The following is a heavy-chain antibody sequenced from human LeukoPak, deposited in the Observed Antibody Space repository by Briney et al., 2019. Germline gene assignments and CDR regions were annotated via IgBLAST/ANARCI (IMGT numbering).Heavy chain of an antibody. CDR2: INHSGST. D-gene: IGHD5-18*01. V-gene: IGHV4-34*01. Sequence: PSETLSLTCAVYGGSFSGYYWSWIRQPPGKGLEWIGEINHSGSTNYNPSLKSRVTISVDTSKNQFSLKLSSVTAADTAVYYCARGASWIQLMLLSDYWGQGTLVTVSS. CDR3: ARGASWIQLMLLSDY. CDR1: GGSFSGYY. J-gene: IGHJ4*02.